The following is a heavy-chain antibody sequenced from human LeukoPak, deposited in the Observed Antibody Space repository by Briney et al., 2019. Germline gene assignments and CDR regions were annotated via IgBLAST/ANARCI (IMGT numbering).Heavy chain of an antibody. CDR3: ARETSQKGAHYMDV. V-gene: IGHV4-59*01. CDR2: IYYSGST. J-gene: IGHJ6*03. D-gene: IGHD3-16*01. CDR1: GGSISGYY. Sequence: SETLSLTCTVSGGSISGYYWSWIRQPPGKGLEWIGYIYYSGSTNYNPSLTSRVTISVDTSKNQFSLKLSSVTAADTAVYYCARETSQKGAHYMDVWGKGTTVTISS.